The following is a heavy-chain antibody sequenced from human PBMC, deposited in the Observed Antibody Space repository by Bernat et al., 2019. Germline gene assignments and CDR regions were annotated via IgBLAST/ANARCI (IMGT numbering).Heavy chain of an antibody. CDR1: GYTFTSYG. V-gene: IGHV1-18*01. J-gene: IGHJ4*02. CDR3: ARDFYDSRGYSIHGPFDS. Sequence: QVQLVQSGIEVEKPGAPVKVSCKASGYTFTSYGINWVRQAPGQVLEWMGWISVYNGNTNYAQTFQGRVTMTTDTSTSTAYLELGSLRSDDTAVYYCARDFYDSRGYSIHGPFDSWGQGSLVTVSS. D-gene: IGHD3-22*01. CDR2: ISVYNGNT.